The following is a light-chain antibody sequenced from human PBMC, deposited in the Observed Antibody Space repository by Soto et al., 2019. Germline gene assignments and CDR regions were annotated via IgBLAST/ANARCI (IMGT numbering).Light chain of an antibody. V-gene: IGKV3-15*01. CDR3: QLYNNWTHT. Sequence: EIVMTQSPATLSVSPGERATLSCRASQSVSSNLAWYQQKLGQAPRLLIYGASTRATDIPARFSGSGSGIQFTLTISILQSQDFAVYYRQLYNNWTHTFGRGTKVEIK. J-gene: IGKJ4*01. CDR2: GAS. CDR1: QSVSSN.